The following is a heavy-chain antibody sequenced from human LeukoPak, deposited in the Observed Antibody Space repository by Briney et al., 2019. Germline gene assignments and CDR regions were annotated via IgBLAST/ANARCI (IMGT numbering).Heavy chain of an antibody. CDR2: ISAHNGYT. CDR3: ARDMTYEVDC. Sequence: ASVKVSCKASGYPFTSYGISWVRQAPGQGLEWMGWISAHNGYTNYAQKLQGRVTMTTDTSTSTVYMELRSLSSDDTAVYYCARDMTYEVDCWGQGTLVTVPS. V-gene: IGHV1-18*01. D-gene: IGHD5-12*01. J-gene: IGHJ4*02. CDR1: GYPFTSYG.